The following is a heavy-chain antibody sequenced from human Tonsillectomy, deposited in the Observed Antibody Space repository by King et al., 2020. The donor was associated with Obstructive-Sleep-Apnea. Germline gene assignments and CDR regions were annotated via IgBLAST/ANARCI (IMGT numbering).Heavy chain of an antibody. V-gene: IGHV3-13*04. CDR1: GFTFSSYD. CDR3: ARGVVGATDAFDI. J-gene: IGHJ3*02. Sequence: VQLVESGRGLVQPGGSLRLSCAASGFTFSSYDMHWVRQATGKGLEWVSAIGTAGYTYYPGSVKGRFTISRENAKNSLYLQMNSLRAGDTAVYYCARGVVGATDAFDIWGQGTMVTVSS. CDR2: IGTAGYT. D-gene: IGHD1-26*01.